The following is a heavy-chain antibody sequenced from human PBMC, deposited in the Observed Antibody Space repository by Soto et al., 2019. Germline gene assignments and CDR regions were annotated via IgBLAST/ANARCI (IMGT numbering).Heavy chain of an antibody. J-gene: IGHJ4*02. V-gene: IGHV6-1*01. CDR2: TYYRATWYN. Sequence: QALSLSPALPVDRVSSNIASRHWTRQYASRRLEWLGRTYYRATWYNDYAVSVKSRITIHPDTSKSQFSLHLNSVTPEDTALYYSARDDGDGYNDLDSWGQGTLVTVSS. CDR1: VDRVSSNIAS. D-gene: IGHD5-12*01. CDR3: ARDDGDGYNDLDS.